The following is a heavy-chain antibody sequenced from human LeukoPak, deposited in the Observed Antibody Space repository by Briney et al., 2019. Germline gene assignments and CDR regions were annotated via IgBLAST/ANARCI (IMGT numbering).Heavy chain of an antibody. J-gene: IGHJ4*02. CDR2: ISGSGGST. CDR1: GFTFSSYA. V-gene: IGHV3-23*01. CDR3: ARDAPPSMAGTRDDY. Sequence: GGSLRLSCAASGFTFSSYAMSWVRQAPGKGLEWVSTISGSGGSTYYADSVKGRFTISRDNSKNTLYLQMNSLRAEDTAVYYCARDAPPSMAGTRDDYWGQGTLVTVSS. D-gene: IGHD6-19*01.